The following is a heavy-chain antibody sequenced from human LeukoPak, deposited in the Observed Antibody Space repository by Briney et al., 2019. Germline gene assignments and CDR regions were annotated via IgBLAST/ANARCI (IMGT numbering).Heavy chain of an antibody. CDR3: ARDRGSPPDLNTYYYDSSGAKDY. Sequence: PGRSLRLSCAASGFTFSSYGMHWVRQAPGKELEWVAVIWYDGSNKYYADSVKGRFTISRDNSKNTLYLQMNSLRAEDTVVYYCARDRGSPPDLNTYYYDSSGAKDYWGQGTLVTVSS. D-gene: IGHD3-22*01. CDR2: IWYDGSNK. CDR1: GFTFSSYG. V-gene: IGHV3-33*01. J-gene: IGHJ4*02.